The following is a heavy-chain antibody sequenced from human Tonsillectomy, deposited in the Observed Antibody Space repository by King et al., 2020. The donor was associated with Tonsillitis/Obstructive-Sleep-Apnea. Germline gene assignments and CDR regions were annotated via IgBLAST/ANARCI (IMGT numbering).Heavy chain of an antibody. CDR1: GFTFSSYE. D-gene: IGHD2-21*02. Sequence: VQLVESGGGLVQPGGSLRLSCAASGFTFSSYEMNWVRQAPGKGLEWVSYISSSGSTIYYADSVKGRFTISRDNAKNLLYLQMNSLRAEDTAVYYCARGVFNAICGGDCGGFDYWGQGTLVTVSS. J-gene: IGHJ4*02. CDR2: ISSSGSTI. V-gene: IGHV3-48*03. CDR3: ARGVFNAICGGDCGGFDY.